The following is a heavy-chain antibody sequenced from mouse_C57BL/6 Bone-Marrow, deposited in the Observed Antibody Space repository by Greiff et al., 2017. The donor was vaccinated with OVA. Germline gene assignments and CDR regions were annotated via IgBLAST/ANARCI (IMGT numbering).Heavy chain of an antibody. D-gene: IGHD1-1*01. CDR2: INPNNGGT. CDR3: AREEGTTTDY. V-gene: IGHV1-26*01. J-gene: IGHJ2*01. CDR1: GYTFTDYY. Sequence: EVQLQQSGPELVKPGASVKISCKASGYTFTDYYMNWVKQSHGKSLEWIGDINPNNGGTSYNQKFKGKATLTVDKSSSTAYMELRSLTSEDSAVYYCAREEGTTTDYWGQGTTLTVSS.